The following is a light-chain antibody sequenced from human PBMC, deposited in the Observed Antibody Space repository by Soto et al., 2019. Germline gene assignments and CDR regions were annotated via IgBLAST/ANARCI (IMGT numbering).Light chain of an antibody. V-gene: IGLV2-23*01. CDR3: CSYARSSTYV. Sequence: QSALTQPASVSGSPGQSITISCTGTSGDVGSYNLVSWYQHHPCKAPKLMIYEGSKRPSGVSNRFSGSKSGSTASLTISGLQAEDEADYYCCSYARSSTYVFGTGTKVTVL. CDR1: SGDVGSYNL. CDR2: EGS. J-gene: IGLJ1*01.